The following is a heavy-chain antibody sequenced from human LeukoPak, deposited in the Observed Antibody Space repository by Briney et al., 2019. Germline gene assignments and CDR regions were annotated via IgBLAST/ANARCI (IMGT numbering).Heavy chain of an antibody. CDR3: ASRDQSCSGGSCYPIDY. CDR1: GYSISSGYY. V-gene: IGHV3-74*01. Sequence: ETLSLTCTVSGYSISSGYYWGWIRQPPGKGLVWVSRINSEGSSTSYADSVKGRFTISRDNAKNTLYLQMNSLRAEDTAVYYCASRDQSCSGGSCYPIDYWGQGTLVTVSS. CDR2: INSEGSST. D-gene: IGHD2-15*01. J-gene: IGHJ4*02.